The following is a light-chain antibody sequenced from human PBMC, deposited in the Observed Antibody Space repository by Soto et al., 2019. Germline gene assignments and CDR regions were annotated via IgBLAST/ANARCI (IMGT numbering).Light chain of an antibody. CDR2: EGS. J-gene: IGLJ1*01. V-gene: IGLV2-23*01. CDR1: SSDVGSYNL. CDR3: CSYAGSFYV. Sequence: QSVLTQPASVSGPPGQSITISCTGTSSDVGSYNLVSWYQQHPGKAPKLMIYEGSKRPSGASNRFSGSKSGNTASLTISGLQAEDEADYYCCSYAGSFYVFGTGTKVTVL.